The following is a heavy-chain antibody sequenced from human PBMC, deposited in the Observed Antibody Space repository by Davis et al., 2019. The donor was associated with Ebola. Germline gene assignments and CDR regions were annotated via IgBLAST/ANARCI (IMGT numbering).Heavy chain of an antibody. V-gene: IGHV4-4*02. J-gene: IGHJ5*01. Sequence: MPSETLSLTCAVSGDSISSSNWWSWVRQPPGKGLEWTGEFFHGRTTNYNPSLKSRVIMSVDKSKNQFSLKLTSVTAADTAVYYCARDAFHGDYIRWFDSWGQGTQVTVSS. CDR3: ARDAFHGDYIRWFDS. CDR1: GDSISSSNW. CDR2: FFHGRTT. D-gene: IGHD4-17*01.